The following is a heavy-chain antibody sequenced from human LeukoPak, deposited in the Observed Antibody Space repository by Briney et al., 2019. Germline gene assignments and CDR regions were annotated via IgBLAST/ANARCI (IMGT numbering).Heavy chain of an antibody. V-gene: IGHV4-39*01. CDR3: ARHPGPAARGGFDY. D-gene: IGHD2-2*01. CDR1: GGSISSSSYY. CDR2: IYYSGST. J-gene: IGHJ4*02. Sequence: PSETLSLTCTVSGGSISSSSYYWGWIRQPPGKGLEWIGSIYYSGSTYYNPSLKSRVTISVDTSKNQFSLKLSSVTAADTVVYYCARHPGPAARGGFDYWGQGTLVTVSS.